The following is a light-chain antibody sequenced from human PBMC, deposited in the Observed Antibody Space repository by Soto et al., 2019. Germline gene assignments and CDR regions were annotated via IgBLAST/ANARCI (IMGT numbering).Light chain of an antibody. CDR2: WAS. Sequence: DIVMTQSPDSLAVSLGERATINCESSPSVLFTSNNKNYLAWYQQKPGQPPKLLLSWASARESGVPERFSGSGSGTLFTLSISSLQAEDVAVYYCQQYFTLPLTFGGGTKVDIK. J-gene: IGKJ4*01. CDR3: QQYFTLPLT. CDR1: PSVLFTSNNKNY. V-gene: IGKV4-1*01.